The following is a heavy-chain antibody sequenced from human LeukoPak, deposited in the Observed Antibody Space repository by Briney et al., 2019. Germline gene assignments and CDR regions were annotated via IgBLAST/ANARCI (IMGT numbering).Heavy chain of an antibody. CDR3: AKGSRGYSYGRFDY. CDR2: ISYDGSNK. Sequence: PGGSLRLSCAASGFTFSSYAMHWVRQAPGKGLEWVAVISYDGSNKYYADSVKGRFTISRDNSKSTLYLQMNSLRAEDTAVYYCAKGSRGYSYGRFDYWGQGTLVTVSS. CDR1: GFTFSSYA. J-gene: IGHJ4*02. V-gene: IGHV3-30-3*01. D-gene: IGHD5-18*01.